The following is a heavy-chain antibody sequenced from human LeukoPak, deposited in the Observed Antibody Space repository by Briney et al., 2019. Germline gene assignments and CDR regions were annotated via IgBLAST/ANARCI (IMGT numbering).Heavy chain of an antibody. CDR3: ARDHQLRLLSSAFDI. Sequence: GGSLRLSCAASGFTFSDYYMSWIRQAPGKGLEWVSYISSSGSTIYYADSVKGRFTISRDNAKNSLYLQMNSLRAEDTAVYYCARDHQLRLLSSAFDIWGQGTMVTVSS. CDR2: ISSSGSTI. V-gene: IGHV3-11*01. D-gene: IGHD5-18*01. J-gene: IGHJ3*02. CDR1: GFTFSDYY.